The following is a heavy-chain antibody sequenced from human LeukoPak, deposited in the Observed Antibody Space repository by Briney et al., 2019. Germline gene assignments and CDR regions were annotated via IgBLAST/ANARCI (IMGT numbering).Heavy chain of an antibody. CDR3: ARLGATSTLVSGMDV. J-gene: IGHJ6*02. CDR1: GFIFSNYG. D-gene: IGHD1-26*01. V-gene: IGHV3-23*01. Sequence: GGSLRLSCAASGFIFSNYGMNWVRQAPGKGLDWVSSISGSGSSTYYAESVKGRVTISRDNSQNTLYLQMNSLRAEDTAIYYCARLGATSTLVSGMDVWGQGTTVTVSS. CDR2: ISGSGSST.